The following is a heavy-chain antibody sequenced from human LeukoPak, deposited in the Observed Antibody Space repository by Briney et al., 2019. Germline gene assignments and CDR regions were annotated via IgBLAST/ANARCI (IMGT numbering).Heavy chain of an antibody. CDR2: IIPILGIA. J-gene: IGHJ4*02. V-gene: IGHV1-69*04. Sequence: ASAKVSCKASGGTFSSYAISWVRQAPGQGLEWMGRIIPILGIANYAQKFQGRVTITADKSTSTAYMELSSLRSEDTAIYYCARALLKVTTGGYWGQGTLVTVSS. CDR1: GGTFSSYA. CDR3: ARALLKVTTGGY. D-gene: IGHD4-17*01.